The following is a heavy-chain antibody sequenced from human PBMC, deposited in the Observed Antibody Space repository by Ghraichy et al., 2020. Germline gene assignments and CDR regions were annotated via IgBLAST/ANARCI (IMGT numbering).Heavy chain of an antibody. J-gene: IGHJ3*01. V-gene: IGHV3-33*01. CDR3: ARDPATWPNSAFDF. CDR2: ISYDGSKK. D-gene: IGHD2-21*01. Sequence: GSLRLSCVASGFTFSTYGFHWVRQAPGKGLEWVGLISYDGSKKYYADSVEGRLTISRDDSRSTLYLQLNSLRVEDTAVYYCARDPATWPNSAFDFRGQGTMLTVSS. CDR1: GFTFSTYG.